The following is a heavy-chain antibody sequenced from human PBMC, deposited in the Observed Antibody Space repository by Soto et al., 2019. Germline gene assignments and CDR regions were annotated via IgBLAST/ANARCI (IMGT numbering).Heavy chain of an antibody. V-gene: IGHV1-18*01. CDR3: ARVWANSGYYVAYDY. CDR1: GYTFSSYG. Sequence: ASVKVSCKASGYTFSSYGISWVRQAPGQGLEWMGWISANNANTNYAQNLQGRVTMTTDTSTNTAYMELRSLRSDDTAVYYCARVWANSGYYVAYDYWGQGTPVTVSS. CDR2: ISANNANT. D-gene: IGHD3-22*01. J-gene: IGHJ4*02.